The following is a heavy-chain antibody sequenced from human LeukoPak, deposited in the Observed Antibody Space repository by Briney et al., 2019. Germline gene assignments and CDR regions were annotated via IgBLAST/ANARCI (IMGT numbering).Heavy chain of an antibody. V-gene: IGHV4-34*01. D-gene: IGHD2-2*02. CDR1: GGSFSGYY. J-gene: IGHJ6*02. CDR2: INHSGST. Sequence: PSETLSLTCAVYGGSFSGYYWSWIRQPPGKGLEWIGEINHSGSTNYNPSLKSRVTISVDTSKNQFSLKLSSVTAADTAVYYCARRRLRYCSSTSCYNYYYYGMDVWGQGTTVTVSS. CDR3: ARRRLRYCSSTSCYNYYYYGMDV.